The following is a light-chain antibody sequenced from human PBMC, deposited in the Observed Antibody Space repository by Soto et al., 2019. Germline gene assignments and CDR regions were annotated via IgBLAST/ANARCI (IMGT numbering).Light chain of an antibody. CDR1: QNISSN. Sequence: EIVMTQSPATLSLSPGKRATLSCRASQNISSNLSWYQQKPGQAPRLLIYDVSNRATGIPARFSGSGSGTDFSLTISSLESEDFAVYYCQQRSHWPRTFGQGTKVDIK. V-gene: IGKV3-11*01. CDR3: QQRSHWPRT. CDR2: DVS. J-gene: IGKJ1*01.